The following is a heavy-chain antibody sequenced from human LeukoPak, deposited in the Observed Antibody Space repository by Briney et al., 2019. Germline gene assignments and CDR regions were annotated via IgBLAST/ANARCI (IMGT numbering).Heavy chain of an antibody. CDR3: VRIYGERDF. J-gene: IGHJ4*02. CDR2: ISDDGSNK. D-gene: IGHD3-10*01. CDR1: GFIFSSYG. V-gene: IGHV3-30*03. Sequence: TGGSLRLSCAASGFIFSSYGMHWVRQAPGKGLEWVAVISDDGSNKYYGDSVKGRFTISRDNSKNTLYLQMNSLRAEDTAVYYCVRIYGERDFWGQGTLVTVSS.